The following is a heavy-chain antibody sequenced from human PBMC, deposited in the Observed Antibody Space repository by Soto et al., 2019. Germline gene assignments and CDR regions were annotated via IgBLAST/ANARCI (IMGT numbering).Heavy chain of an antibody. Sequence: GGSLRLSCAASGFTFSSYSMNWVRQAPGKGLEWVSYISSSSSTIYYADSVKGRFTISRDNAKNSLYLQMNSLRDEDTAVYYCARDANYDFWSADDRGWFDPWGQGTLVTVSS. V-gene: IGHV3-48*02. CDR1: GFTFSSYS. CDR3: ARDANYDFWSADDRGWFDP. J-gene: IGHJ5*02. CDR2: ISSSSSTI. D-gene: IGHD3-3*01.